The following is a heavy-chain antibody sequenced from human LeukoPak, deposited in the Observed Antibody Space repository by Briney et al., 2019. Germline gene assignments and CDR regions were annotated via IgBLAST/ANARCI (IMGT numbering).Heavy chain of an antibody. J-gene: IGHJ4*01. D-gene: IGHD3-10*01. CDR3: ARDGPYYYDSGSSDY. CDR1: GFTFSSYG. CDR2: IKQDGREK. Sequence: PGGSLRLSCAASGFTFSSYGMHWVRQAPGKGLEWVANIKQDGREKYYLDSVKGRFTISRDNAKNSLFLQMNSLRAEDTAVYYCARDGPYYYDSGSSDYWGHGTLVTVSS. V-gene: IGHV3-7*01.